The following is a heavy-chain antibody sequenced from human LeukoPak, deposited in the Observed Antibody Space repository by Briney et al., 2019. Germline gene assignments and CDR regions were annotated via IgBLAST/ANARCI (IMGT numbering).Heavy chain of an antibody. D-gene: IGHD3-3*01. J-gene: IGHJ5*02. Sequence: TSETLSLTCTVSGGSISSGGYYWSWIRQPPGKGLEWIGYIYYSGSTNYNPSLKSRVTISVDTSKNQFSLKLSSVTAADTAVYYCARVRFLEWLNYDHWGQGTLVTVSS. CDR1: GGSISSGGYY. V-gene: IGHV4-61*08. CDR2: IYYSGST. CDR3: ARVRFLEWLNYDH.